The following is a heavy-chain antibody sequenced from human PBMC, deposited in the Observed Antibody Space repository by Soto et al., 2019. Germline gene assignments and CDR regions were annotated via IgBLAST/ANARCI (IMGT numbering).Heavy chain of an antibody. CDR1: GGTFSSYA. CDR3: ASSGFGEFPYYYYYGMDV. J-gene: IGHJ6*02. CDR2: IIPIFGTA. Sequence: QVQLVQSGAEVKKPGSSVKVSCKASGGTFSSYAISWVRQAPGQGREWMGGIIPIFGTANYAQKFQGRVTITEDEYTSTAYMELSSLRSEDTAVYYCASSGFGEFPYYYYYGMDVWGQGTTVTVSS. V-gene: IGHV1-69*01. D-gene: IGHD3-10*01.